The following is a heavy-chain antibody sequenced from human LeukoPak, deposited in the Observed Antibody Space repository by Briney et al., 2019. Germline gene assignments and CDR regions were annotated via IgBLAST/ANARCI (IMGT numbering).Heavy chain of an antibody. CDR2: FNTDGSYT. Sequence: RTGGSLRLSCVASGFTFSNYWMNWVRHDPGKGLVWVSRFNTDGSYTTYADSVKGRFTVSRDNAKNTLYLQMNSLRAEDTAVYYCVRDFGSYWGQGTLVTVSS. D-gene: IGHD3-10*01. CDR1: GFTFSNYW. J-gene: IGHJ4*02. V-gene: IGHV3-74*01. CDR3: VRDFGSY.